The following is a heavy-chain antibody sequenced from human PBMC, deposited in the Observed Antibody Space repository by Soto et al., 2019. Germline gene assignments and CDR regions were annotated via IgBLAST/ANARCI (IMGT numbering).Heavy chain of an antibody. J-gene: IGHJ4*02. D-gene: IGHD3-3*01. Sequence: ASVKVSCKASGYTFTNYGISWVRQAPGQGLEWMGWINAGNSDTTYSQKFQGGVTITSDTSASTAYMELTSLRAEDTAVYYFARDFGVVVVAPGYWGQGTLVTGSA. CDR2: INAGNSDT. CDR1: GYTFTNYG. V-gene: IGHV1-3*01. CDR3: ARDFGVVVVAPGY.